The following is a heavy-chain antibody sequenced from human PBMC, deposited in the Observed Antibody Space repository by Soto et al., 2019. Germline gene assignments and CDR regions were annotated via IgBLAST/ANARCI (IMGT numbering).Heavy chain of an antibody. CDR3: ARVGGYYDILTGYPRPLDY. D-gene: IGHD3-9*01. V-gene: IGHV4-34*01. Sequence: LQPPGKGLEWIGEINHSGSTNYNPSLKSRVTISVDTSKNQFSLKLSSVTAADTAVYYCARVGGYYDILTGYPRPLDYWGQGTLVTVSS. J-gene: IGHJ4*02. CDR2: INHSGST.